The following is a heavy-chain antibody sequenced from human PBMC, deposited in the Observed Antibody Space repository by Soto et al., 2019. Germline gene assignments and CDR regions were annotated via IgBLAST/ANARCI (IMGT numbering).Heavy chain of an antibody. D-gene: IGHD6-19*01. CDR3: SRDGVGQLLEALYPFDY. Sequence: GSLRLSCTASGFTCGNYAMSWFRQDPGKGLEWVGFIRSKAYGGTTEYAASVKGRFTISRDDSKSIAYLQMNSLKTEDTAVFYCSRDGVGQLLEALYPFDYWGQGTLVTVSS. J-gene: IGHJ4*02. V-gene: IGHV3-49*03. CDR2: IRSKAYGGTT. CDR1: GFTCGNYA.